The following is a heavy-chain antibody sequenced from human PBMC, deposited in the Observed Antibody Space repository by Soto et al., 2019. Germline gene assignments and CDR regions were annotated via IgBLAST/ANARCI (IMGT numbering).Heavy chain of an antibody. J-gene: IGHJ2*01. Sequence: QVQLVESGGGVVQPGRSLRLSCAASAFTFSSYAMHWVRQAPGKGLEWVSLISYDGSNKYYADSVKGRFTISRDNSKNTLYLQMNSLRAEDTAVYYCARSRDGWYFDLWGRGTLVTVSS. CDR1: AFTFSSYA. V-gene: IGHV3-30-3*01. CDR3: ARSRDGWYFDL. CDR2: ISYDGSNK.